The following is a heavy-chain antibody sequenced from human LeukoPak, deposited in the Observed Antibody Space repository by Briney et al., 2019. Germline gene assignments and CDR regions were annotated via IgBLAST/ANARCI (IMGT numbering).Heavy chain of an antibody. V-gene: IGHV3-21*01. CDR2: IRSSPSYM. CDR3: ARRYYDSSGDYHAAFDY. D-gene: IGHD3-22*01. CDR1: GFSFSSYT. Sequence: AGGSLRLSCAASGFSFSSYTMNWVRQAPGKGLEWVSSIRSSPSYMYYADSVKGRFTISRDNAKNSLYLQMNSLRAEDTAVYYCARRYYDSSGDYHAAFDYWGQGTLVTVSS. J-gene: IGHJ4*02.